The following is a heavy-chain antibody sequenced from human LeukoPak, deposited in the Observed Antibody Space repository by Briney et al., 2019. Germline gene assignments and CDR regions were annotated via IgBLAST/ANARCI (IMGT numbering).Heavy chain of an antibody. Sequence: ASVKVSCKASGGTFSKSAFSWVRQAPGQGLEWMGVIIPIFNTTNYAQKFQDRVTITADESTSTAYMELSSLRSEDTAVYYCATETVTSPYYYYGMDVWGQGTTVTVSS. CDR3: ATETVTSPYYYYGMDV. CDR1: GGTFSKSA. D-gene: IGHD4-17*01. V-gene: IGHV1-69*13. J-gene: IGHJ6*02. CDR2: IIPIFNTT.